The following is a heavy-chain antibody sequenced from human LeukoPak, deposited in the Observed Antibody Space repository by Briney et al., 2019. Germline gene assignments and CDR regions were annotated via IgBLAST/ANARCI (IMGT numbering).Heavy chain of an antibody. CDR2: IKQDGSEK. CDR1: GFTFSSYW. Sequence: GGSLRLSCAASGFTFSSYWMSWVRQAPGKGLEWVANIKQDGSEKYYVDSVKGRLTISRDNAKNSLYLQMNSLRAEDTAVYYCARASYYYDSSGYYYDYYMDVWGKGTTVTVSS. D-gene: IGHD3-22*01. V-gene: IGHV3-7*01. J-gene: IGHJ6*03. CDR3: ARASYYYDSSGYYYDYYMDV.